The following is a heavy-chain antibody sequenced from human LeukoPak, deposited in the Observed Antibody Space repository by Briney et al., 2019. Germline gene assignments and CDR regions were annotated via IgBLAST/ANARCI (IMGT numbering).Heavy chain of an antibody. CDR2: IYYSGST. V-gene: IGHV4-61*01. Sequence: SETLSLTCTVSGGSVSSGSYYWSWIRQPPGKGLEWIGYIYYSGSTNYNPSLKSRVTISVDTSKNQFSLKLSSVTAADTAVYYCARGGANLDSYGSEWGQGTLVTVSS. CDR3: ARGGANLDSYGSE. CDR1: GGSVSSGSYY. D-gene: IGHD5-18*01. J-gene: IGHJ4*02.